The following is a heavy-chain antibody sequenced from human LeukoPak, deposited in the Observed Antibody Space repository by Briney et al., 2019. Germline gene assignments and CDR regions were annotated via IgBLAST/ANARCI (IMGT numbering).Heavy chain of an antibody. CDR3: ARDRGYDSSGYYFSPDAFDL. Sequence: ASVKVSCKASGYTFTSYGISWVRQAPGQGLEWMGWISAYNGNTNYAQKLQGRVTMTTDTSTSTAYMELRSLRSDDTAVYYCARDRGYDSSGYYFSPDAFDLWGQGTMVTVSS. CDR2: ISAYNGNT. D-gene: IGHD3-22*01. CDR1: GYTFTSYG. V-gene: IGHV1-18*01. J-gene: IGHJ3*01.